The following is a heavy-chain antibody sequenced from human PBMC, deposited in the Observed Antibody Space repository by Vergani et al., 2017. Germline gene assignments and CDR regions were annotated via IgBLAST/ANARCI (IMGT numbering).Heavy chain of an antibody. D-gene: IGHD6-19*01. V-gene: IGHV3-15*01. Sequence: EVQLVESGGGLVKPGGSLRLSCAASGFTFSNAWMSWVRQAPGKGLEWVGRIKSKTDGGTTDYAAPVKGRFTISRDDSKNTLYLQMNSLKTEDTAVYYCTTNQQWLVRADYWGQGTLVTVFS. CDR1: GFTFSNAW. CDR2: IKSKTDGGTT. J-gene: IGHJ4*02. CDR3: TTNQQWLVRADY.